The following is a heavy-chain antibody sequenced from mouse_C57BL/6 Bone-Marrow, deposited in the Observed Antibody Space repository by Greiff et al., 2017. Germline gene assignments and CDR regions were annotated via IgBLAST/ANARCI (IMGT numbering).Heavy chain of an antibody. Sequence: QVQLQQPGAELVKPGASVKLSCTASGYTFTSYWITWVKQRPGQGLEWIGDIYPGSGSTNYNEKFKSQATLTVDTSSSTAYMQLSSLTSEDSAVYYCARDTLYAMDYWGQRTSVPVSS. V-gene: IGHV1-55*01. CDR1: GYTFTSYW. CDR3: ARDTLYAMDY. CDR2: IYPGSGST. D-gene: IGHD5-1-1*01. J-gene: IGHJ4*01.